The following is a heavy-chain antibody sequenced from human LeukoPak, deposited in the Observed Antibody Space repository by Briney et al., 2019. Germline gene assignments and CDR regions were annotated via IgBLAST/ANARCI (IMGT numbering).Heavy chain of an antibody. Sequence: ASVKVSCKASGYTFTSYAMHWVRQAPGQRLEWMGWINAGNGNTKYSQKLQGRVTMTTDTSTSTAYMELRSLRSDDTAVYYCARVVDTMVRGVRKWFDPWGQGTLVTVSS. CDR1: GYTFTSYA. J-gene: IGHJ5*02. D-gene: IGHD3-10*01. CDR2: INAGNGNT. CDR3: ARVVDTMVRGVRKWFDP. V-gene: IGHV1-3*01.